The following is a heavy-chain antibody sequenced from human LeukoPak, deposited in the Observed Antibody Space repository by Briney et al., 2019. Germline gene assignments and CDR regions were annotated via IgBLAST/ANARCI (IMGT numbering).Heavy chain of an antibody. D-gene: IGHD2-2*01. J-gene: IGHJ5*02. CDR1: GGSISSSSYN. CDR2: IYYSGST. CDR3: ARHWSGYQLLSLVVLNWFDP. V-gene: IGHV4-39*01. Sequence: SETLSLTCNVSGGSISSSSYNWGWIRQSPGKGLEWIGSIYYSGSTYYNPSLKSRVTISVDTSKNQFSLKLSSVTAADTAVYYCARHWSGYQLLSLVVLNWFDPWGQGTLVTVSS.